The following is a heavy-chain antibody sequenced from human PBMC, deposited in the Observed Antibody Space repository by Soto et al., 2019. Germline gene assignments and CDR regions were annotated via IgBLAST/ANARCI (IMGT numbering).Heavy chain of an antibody. J-gene: IGHJ4*02. D-gene: IGHD3-22*01. CDR2: ISGSGGST. CDR1: GFTFSSYA. Sequence: GGSLRLSCAAPGFTFSSYAMSWVRQAPGKGLEWVSAISGSGGSTYYADSVKGRFTISRDNSKNTLYLQMNSLRAEGTAVYYCATRAYYYDSSGYFDYWGQGTLVTVSS. V-gene: IGHV3-23*01. CDR3: ATRAYYYDSSGYFDY.